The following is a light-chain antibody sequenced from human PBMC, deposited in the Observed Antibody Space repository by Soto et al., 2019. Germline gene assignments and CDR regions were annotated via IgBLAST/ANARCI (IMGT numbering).Light chain of an antibody. CDR2: EVS. CDR1: SSDVGGYNY. CDR3: ISYTSSSTWV. V-gene: IGLV2-14*01. J-gene: IGLJ3*02. Sequence: QSALTQPASVSGSPGQSITISCTGTSSDVGGYNYVSWYQQHPGKAPKLMIYEVSNRPSGVSDRFSGSRSGNTASLTISGLQAEVESDYYCISYTSSSTWVFGGGTKVTVL.